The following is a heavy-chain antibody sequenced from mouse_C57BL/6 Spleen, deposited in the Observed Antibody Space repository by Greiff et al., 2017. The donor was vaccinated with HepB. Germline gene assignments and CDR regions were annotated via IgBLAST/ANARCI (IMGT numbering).Heavy chain of an antibody. D-gene: IGHD1-1*01. CDR2: IDPSDSYT. Sequence: QVQLQQPGAELVRPGTSVKLSCKASGYTFTSYWMHWVKQRPGKGLEWIGVIDPSDSYTNYNQKFKGKATLTVDTSSSTAYMQLSSLTSEDSAVYYCARDTRDYWGQGTTLTVSS. V-gene: IGHV1-59*01. CDR3: ARDTRDY. J-gene: IGHJ2*01. CDR1: GYTFTSYW.